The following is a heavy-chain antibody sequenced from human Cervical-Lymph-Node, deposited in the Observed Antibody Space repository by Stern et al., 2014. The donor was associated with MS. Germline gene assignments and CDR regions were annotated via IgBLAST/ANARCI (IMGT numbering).Heavy chain of an antibody. D-gene: IGHD3-10*01. CDR2: VSYDGTQR. CDR1: GFTFSTYA. V-gene: IGHV3-30-3*01. CDR3: ARGGRGVGLEY. J-gene: IGHJ4*02. Sequence: VQLVESGGGVVQPGRSLSLSCVASGFTFSTYAMHWVRQAPGKGLEWVAFVSYDGTQRNSTDSVKARFTISRDNSKNTLYLHMNSLRDEDTADYFCARGGRGVGLEYWGQGALVTVSS.